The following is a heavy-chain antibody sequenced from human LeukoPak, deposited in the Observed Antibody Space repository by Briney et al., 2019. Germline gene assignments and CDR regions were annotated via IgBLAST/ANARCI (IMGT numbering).Heavy chain of an antibody. CDR3: ARDGGSSWYFDY. V-gene: IGHV3-11*04. J-gene: IGHJ4*02. CDR1: GFTFSDYY. CDR2: ISSSGNTT. Sequence: GGSLRLSCAASGFTFSDYYMSWIRKAPGKGLECVSYISSSGNTTYYSDSVRGRFTISRDNAKNSLHLQMNSLRAEDTAVYYCARDGGSSWYFDYWGQGTLATVSS. D-gene: IGHD6-13*01.